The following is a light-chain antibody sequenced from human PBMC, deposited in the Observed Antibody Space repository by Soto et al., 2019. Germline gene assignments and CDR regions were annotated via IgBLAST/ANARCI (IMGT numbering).Light chain of an antibody. CDR2: SGS. CDR3: MQALQAPFT. Sequence: DIVLTQSPLSLPVTPGEPASISCRSSQSLLHSNGYNYLDWYLQKPGQSPQLLIYSGSNRASGVPDRFSGSGSGTDVTLKISRVEAEDVGVYYCMQALQAPFTFGGGTKVEIK. V-gene: IGKV2-28*01. J-gene: IGKJ4*01. CDR1: QSLLHSNGYNY.